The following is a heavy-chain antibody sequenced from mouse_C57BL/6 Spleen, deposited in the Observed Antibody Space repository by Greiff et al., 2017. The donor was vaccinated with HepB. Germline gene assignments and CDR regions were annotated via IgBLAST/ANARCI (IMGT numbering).Heavy chain of an antibody. D-gene: IGHD2-1*01. CDR1: GYSITSGYY. V-gene: IGHV3-6*01. J-gene: IGHJ2*01. CDR2: ISYDGSN. CDR3: AREGLYYGNYEGYFDY. Sequence: EVQLQESGPGLVKPSQSLSLTCSVTGYSITSGYYWNWIRQFPGNKLEWMGYISYDGSNNYNPSLKNRISITRDTSKNQFFLKLNSVTTEDTATYYCAREGLYYGNYEGYFDYWGQGTTLTVSS.